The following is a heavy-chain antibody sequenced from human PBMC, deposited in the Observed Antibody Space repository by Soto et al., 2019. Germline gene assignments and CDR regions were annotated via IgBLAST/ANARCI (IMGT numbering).Heavy chain of an antibody. CDR1: GYIFTSHA. CDR2: INTGNGDT. Sequence: QVQLVQSGSEVKKPGASVKVSCKASGYIFTSHAIHWVRQAPGQRFEWMGWINTGNGDTKSSQKWKGRVSSRGNTTASGAYKELSGQRAEDTAEYYCARKGRDNKDLVVVAKQVKDHGDYELAGNSYYRDVWSKGTTATVSS. CDR3: ARKGRDNKDLVVVAKQVKDHGDYELAGNSYYRDV. J-gene: IGHJ6*03. V-gene: IGHV1-3*04. D-gene: IGHD2-15*01.